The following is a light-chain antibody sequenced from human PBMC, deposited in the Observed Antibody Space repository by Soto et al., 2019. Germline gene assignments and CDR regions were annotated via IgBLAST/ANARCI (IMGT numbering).Light chain of an antibody. CDR2: LNSDGSH. J-gene: IGLJ2*01. CDR3: QTWGSGIVV. Sequence: QLVLTQSPSASASLGASVKLTCTLSSGHSNYAIAWHQQQSEKGPRYLMKLNSDGSHSKGDGIPDRFSGSSSGAERYLTIYSLKSEDEAEYYCQTWGSGIVVFGGGTKLTVL. CDR1: SGHSNYA. V-gene: IGLV4-69*01.